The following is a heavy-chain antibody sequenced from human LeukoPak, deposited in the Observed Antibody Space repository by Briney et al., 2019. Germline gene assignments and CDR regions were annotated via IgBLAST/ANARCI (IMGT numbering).Heavy chain of an antibody. V-gene: IGHV1-69*05. CDR2: IIPIFGTA. CDR1: GGTFSSYA. CDR3: ARISRDGYIFDY. Sequence: GSSVKVSCKASGGTFSSYAISWVRQAPGQGLEWMGGIIPIFGTANYAQKFQGRVTITTDESTSTAYMELSSLRSQDTAVYYCARISRDGYIFDYWGQGTLVTVSS. J-gene: IGHJ4*02. D-gene: IGHD5-24*01.